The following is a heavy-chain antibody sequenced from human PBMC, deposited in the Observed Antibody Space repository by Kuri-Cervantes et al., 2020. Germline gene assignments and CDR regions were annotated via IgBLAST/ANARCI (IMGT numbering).Heavy chain of an antibody. Sequence: DFSCASGYTFTSNGISWVRQAPGQGLEWLGWISAYNGNTNYAQKFQGRVTMTRDTSISTAYMELSRLRSDDTAVYYCARVADYYDSSGYYSYWGQGTLVTVSS. V-gene: IGHV1-18*01. D-gene: IGHD3-22*01. CDR2: ISAYNGNT. J-gene: IGHJ4*02. CDR1: GYTFTSNG. CDR3: ARVADYYDSSGYYSY.